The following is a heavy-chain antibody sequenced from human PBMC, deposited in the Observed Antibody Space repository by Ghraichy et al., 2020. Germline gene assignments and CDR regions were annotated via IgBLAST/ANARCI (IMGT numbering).Heavy chain of an antibody. Sequence: SVKVSCKASGGTFSSYAISWVRQAPGQRLEWMGGIIPIFGTANYAQKFQGRVTITADESTSTAYMELSSLRAEDTAVYYCARDYNDAFDIWGQGTMVTFSS. CDR1: GGTFSSYA. D-gene: IGHD5-24*01. J-gene: IGHJ3*02. V-gene: IGHV1-69*13. CDR2: IIPIFGTA. CDR3: ARDYNDAFDI.